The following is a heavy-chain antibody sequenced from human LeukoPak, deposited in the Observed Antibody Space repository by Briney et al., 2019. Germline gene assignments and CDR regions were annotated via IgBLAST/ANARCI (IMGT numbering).Heavy chain of an antibody. D-gene: IGHD3-22*01. J-gene: IGHJ4*02. CDR1: GLTFSSHW. V-gene: IGHV3-7*01. Sequence: PGGSLRLSCVVSGLTFSSHWMSWVRQAPGKGLEWVANIKQDGSDKYYVDSVKGRFTISRDNAKNSLYLQMNSLRAEDTAVYYCARGATGYYDNSGYSYLGYYFDYWGQGTLVTVSS. CDR2: IKQDGSDK. CDR3: ARGATGYYDNSGYSYLGYYFDY.